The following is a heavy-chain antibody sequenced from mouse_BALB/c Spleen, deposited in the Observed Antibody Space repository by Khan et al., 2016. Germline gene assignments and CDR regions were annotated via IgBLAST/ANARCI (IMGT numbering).Heavy chain of an antibody. D-gene: IGHD2-1*01. CDR3: ARSDYGNYYYAMDY. CDR1: GYTFTDYW. Sequence: QVQLQQPGAELVMPGASVKMSCKASGYTFTDYWMHWVKQRPGQGLEWIGAIDTYDSYISCNQKFKGKATMTVDESSSTAYMQLSSLTSEDSAVYYCARSDYGNYYYAMDYWGQGTSVTVSS. J-gene: IGHJ4*01. CDR2: IDTYDSYI. V-gene: IGHV1-69*01.